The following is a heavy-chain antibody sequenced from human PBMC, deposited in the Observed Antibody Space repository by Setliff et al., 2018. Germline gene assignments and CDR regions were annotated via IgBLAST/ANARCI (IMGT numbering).Heavy chain of an antibody. J-gene: IGHJ5*02. CDR1: GFPFSSSS. CDR2: INSGGSST. Sequence: PGGSLRLSCAASGFPFSSSSMTWVRQSPGKGLEWFSAINSGGSSTYYADSVKGRFTMSRDTSQNTVYLQMDSLRAEATAVYYCARDDDTTSRGSRFEHWGKGTPVTVSS. D-gene: IGHD1-26*01. V-gene: IGHV3-23*01. CDR3: ARDDDTTSRGSRFEH.